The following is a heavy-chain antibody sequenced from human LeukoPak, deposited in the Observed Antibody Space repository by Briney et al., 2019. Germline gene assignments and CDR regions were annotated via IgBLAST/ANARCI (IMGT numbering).Heavy chain of an antibody. J-gene: IGHJ4*02. CDR3: ARDQRVTGRPDIDY. CDR2: ISSDGSST. CDR1: GFTFRNHW. V-gene: IGHV3-74*03. Sequence: GGSLRLSCAASGFTFRNHWMHWVRQTPGKGLVWVSRISSDGSSTTYADSVKGRFTISRDNAKNTLYLQMNNLRAEDTAMYYCARDQRVTGRPDIDYWGQGTLVTVSS. D-gene: IGHD6-6*01.